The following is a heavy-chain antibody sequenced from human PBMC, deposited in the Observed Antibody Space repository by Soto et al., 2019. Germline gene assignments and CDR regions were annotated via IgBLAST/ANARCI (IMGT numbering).Heavy chain of an antibody. D-gene: IGHD6-13*01. V-gene: IGHV4-39*01. J-gene: IGHJ6*02. CDR3: ARHGKTGIAAAGAPASGYYYGMDV. CDR2: IYYSGST. CDR1: GGSISSSSYY. Sequence: SETLSLTCTVSGGSISSSSYYWGWIRQPPGKGLEWIGSIYYSGSTYYNPSLKSRVTISVDTSKNQFSLKLSSVTAADTAVYYCARHGKTGIAAAGAPASGYYYGMDVWGQGTTVT.